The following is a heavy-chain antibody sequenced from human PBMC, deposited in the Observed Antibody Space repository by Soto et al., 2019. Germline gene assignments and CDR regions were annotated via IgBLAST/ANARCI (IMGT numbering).Heavy chain of an antibody. Sequence: QVQLQQSGPGLVKPSQTLSLTCSISGDGVSSNDAAWNWIRQYPSRGLEWLGRTFYRSQWFHEYAGSMKGQVTITQATTTNPFSLPMNSVTPEETGVYYCAREGQYWKGYPRFWVNGFDIWGQGTTVTVSS. V-gene: IGHV6-1*01. D-gene: IGHD1-1*01. CDR2: TFYRSQWFH. J-gene: IGHJ3*02. CDR1: GDGVSSNDAA. CDR3: AREGQYWKGYPRFWVNGFDI.